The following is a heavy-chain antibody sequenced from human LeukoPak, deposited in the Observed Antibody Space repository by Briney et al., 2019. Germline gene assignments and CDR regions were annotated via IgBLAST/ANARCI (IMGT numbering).Heavy chain of an antibody. Sequence: SVKVSCKASGGTFSSYAISWVRQAPGQGLEWMGRIIPILGIANYAQKFQGRVTITADKSTSTAYMELSSLRSEDTAVYYCARNLGSGSYQDYWGQGTLVTVSS. J-gene: IGHJ4*02. D-gene: IGHD3-10*01. CDR3: ARNLGSGSYQDY. CDR1: GGTFSSYA. V-gene: IGHV1-69*04. CDR2: IIPILGIA.